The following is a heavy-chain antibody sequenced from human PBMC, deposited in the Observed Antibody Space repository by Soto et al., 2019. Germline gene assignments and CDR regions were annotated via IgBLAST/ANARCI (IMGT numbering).Heavy chain of an antibody. D-gene: IGHD5-12*01. J-gene: IGHJ3*01. V-gene: IGHV4-59*08. Sequence: QVQLHESGPGLVKPSETLSLTCAVSGASVSSYYWSWIRQPPGKGLEWIAYVSHSGSTSYNPSLKSRVTMSVDTSKNQFSLNLSSVTAADTAVYYCATTITPVQKAFDVWGHGTMVTVSS. CDR1: GASVSSYY. CDR3: ATTITPVQKAFDV. CDR2: VSHSGST.